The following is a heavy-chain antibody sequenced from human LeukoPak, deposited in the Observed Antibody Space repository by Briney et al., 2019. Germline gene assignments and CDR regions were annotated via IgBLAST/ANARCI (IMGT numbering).Heavy chain of an antibody. J-gene: IGHJ4*02. CDR1: GFRFDSYW. CDR3: ARDMAARAYYYDSSGTFDY. Sequence: GGSLRLSCAASGFRFDSYWMTWVRQAPGKGLEWVANIKQDGSEKYYVDSVKGRFTISRDNAKNSLYLQMNSLRAEDTAVYYCARDMAARAYYYDSSGTFDYWGQGTLVTVSS. D-gene: IGHD3-22*01. V-gene: IGHV3-7*01. CDR2: IKQDGSEK.